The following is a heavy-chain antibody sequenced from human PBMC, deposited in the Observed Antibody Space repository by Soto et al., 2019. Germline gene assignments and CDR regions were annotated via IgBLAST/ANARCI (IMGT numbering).Heavy chain of an antibody. V-gene: IGHV3-73*02. Sequence: EVQLVESGGGLVQPGGSLKLSCAASGFTFSGSAMHWVRQASGKGLEWVGRIRSKANSYATAYAASVKGRFTISRDDSNNTAYLQMNRLKTEDTAVYYCTMGAYDFWSGYYSSLDYWGQGTLVTVSS. CDR2: IRSKANSYAT. D-gene: IGHD3-3*01. J-gene: IGHJ4*02. CDR3: TMGAYDFWSGYYSSLDY. CDR1: GFTFSGSA.